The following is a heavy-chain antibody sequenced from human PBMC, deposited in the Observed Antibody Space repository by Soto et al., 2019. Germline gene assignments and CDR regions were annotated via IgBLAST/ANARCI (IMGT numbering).Heavy chain of an antibody. CDR2: IIPMFGTA. V-gene: IGHV1-69*13. CDR1: GGTFSSYT. J-gene: IGHJ5*02. D-gene: IGHD2-15*01. CDR3: VRAGYCSGGSCSSDWFDP. Sequence: SVKVSCKASGGTFSSYTISWVRQAPGQGLEWMGGIIPMFGTAKYAQKFQGRVTITADESTSTAYMDLSSLGSEDTAVYYCVRAGYCSGGSCSSDWFDPWGQGTLVTVSS.